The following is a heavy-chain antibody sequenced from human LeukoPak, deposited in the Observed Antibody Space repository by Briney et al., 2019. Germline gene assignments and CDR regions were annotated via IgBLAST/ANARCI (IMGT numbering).Heavy chain of an antibody. D-gene: IGHD2-15*01. CDR3: AIAGGGSDAFDI. J-gene: IGHJ3*02. CDR2: INPNSGGT. CDR1: GYTFTAYY. V-gene: IGHV1-2*05. Sequence: GASVKVSCKASGYTFTAYYIHWVRQAPGQGLEWMGRINPNSGGTSYAQKFQGRVTMTRDTSISTVYMELSRLRSDDTVVYYCAIAGGGSDAFDIWGQGTMVTVSS.